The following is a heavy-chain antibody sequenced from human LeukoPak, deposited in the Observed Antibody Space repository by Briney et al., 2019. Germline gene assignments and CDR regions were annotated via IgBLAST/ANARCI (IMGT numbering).Heavy chain of an antibody. Sequence: GGSLRLSCAASGMTFSNHWMHWVRQAPGKGLVWVSLIKTDGRTTIYADSVKGRFTISRDNGKSTLYLQVNSLRAEDTATYYCTTGPSYGYEWWGQGTVVTVSS. CDR3: TTGPSYGYEW. CDR1: GMTFSNHW. J-gene: IGHJ4*02. D-gene: IGHD3-16*01. V-gene: IGHV3-74*01. CDR2: IKTDGRTT.